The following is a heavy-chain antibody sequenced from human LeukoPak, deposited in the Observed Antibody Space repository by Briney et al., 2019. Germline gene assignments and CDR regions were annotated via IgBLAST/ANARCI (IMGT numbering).Heavy chain of an antibody. Sequence: PGGSLRLSCAASGFTFSSHWMNWVRQAPGKGLEWVSAISGSGGSTYYADSVKGRFTISRDNSKNTPYLQMNSLRPEDTAVYYCAKDQGYSYGYVSYWGQGTLVTVSS. V-gene: IGHV3-23*01. D-gene: IGHD5-18*01. J-gene: IGHJ4*02. CDR1: GFTFSSHW. CDR2: ISGSGGST. CDR3: AKDQGYSYGYVSY.